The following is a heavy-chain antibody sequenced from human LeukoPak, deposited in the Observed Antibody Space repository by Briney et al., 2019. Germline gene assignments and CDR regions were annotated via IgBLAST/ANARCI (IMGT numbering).Heavy chain of an antibody. Sequence: PGGSLRLSCAASGFTFSSFEMNWVRQAPGKGLEWVAFIRYDGSNKYYADSVRGRFTISRDNSKNTLYLQMNLRADDTAVYYCAKSYRSGWYRGVIDYWGQGTLVTVSS. CDR3: AKSYRSGWYRGVIDY. CDR2: IRYDGSNK. D-gene: IGHD6-13*01. J-gene: IGHJ4*02. CDR1: GFTFSSFE. V-gene: IGHV3-30*02.